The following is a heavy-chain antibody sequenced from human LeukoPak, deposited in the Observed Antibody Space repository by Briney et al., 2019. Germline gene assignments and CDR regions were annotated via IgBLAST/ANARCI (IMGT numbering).Heavy chain of an antibody. Sequence: PSETLSLTCTVSGGSISSYYWSWIRQPAGKGLGWIGRIYTSGSTNYNPSLKSRVTMSVDTSKNQFSLKLSSVTAADTAVYYCARAVTMIVVDYSWDAFDIWGQGTMVTVSS. D-gene: IGHD3-22*01. J-gene: IGHJ3*02. V-gene: IGHV4-4*07. CDR1: GGSISSYY. CDR3: ARAVTMIVVDYSWDAFDI. CDR2: IYTSGST.